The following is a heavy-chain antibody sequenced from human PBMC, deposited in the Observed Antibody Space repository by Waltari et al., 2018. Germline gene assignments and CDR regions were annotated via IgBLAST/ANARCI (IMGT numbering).Heavy chain of an antibody. CDR2: INAGNGNT. CDR3: AGRAMVQGVISW. CDR1: GYTFTSYA. V-gene: IGHV1-3*01. Sequence: QVQLVQSGAEVKKPGASVKVSCKASGYTFTSYAMHWVRQAPGQRLEWMGWINAGNGNTKYAQKFQGRVTITRDTSASTAYMELSSLRSEDTAVYYCAGRAMVQGVISWWGQGTLVTVSS. J-gene: IGHJ4*02. D-gene: IGHD3-10*01.